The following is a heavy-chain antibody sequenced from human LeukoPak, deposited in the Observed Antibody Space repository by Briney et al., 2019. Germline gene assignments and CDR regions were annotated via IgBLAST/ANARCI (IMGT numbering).Heavy chain of an antibody. CDR3: ARDYCTNGVCSYFGY. CDR1: GFTFSSYA. CDR2: ISYDGSNK. J-gene: IGHJ4*02. D-gene: IGHD2-8*01. Sequence: GGSLRLSCAASGFTFSSYAMHWVRQAPGKGLEWVAVISYDGSNKYYADSVKGRFTISRDNSKNTLYLQMNSLRAEDTAVYYCARDYCTNGVCSYFGYWGQGTLVTVSS. V-gene: IGHV3-30*04.